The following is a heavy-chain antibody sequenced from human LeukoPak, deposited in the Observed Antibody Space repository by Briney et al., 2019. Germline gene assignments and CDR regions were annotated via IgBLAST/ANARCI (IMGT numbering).Heavy chain of an antibody. CDR1: GGSISSSY. CDR2: IYTSGST. Sequence: SETLSLTCTVSGGSISSSYWTYIRQSAGKGLEWIGRIYTSGSTNYNPSLKSRVTMSVDTSKNQFSLKLSSVTAADTAVYYCARGRSQWQEQDAFDIWGQGTMVTVSS. CDR3: ARGRSQWQEQDAFDI. J-gene: IGHJ3*02. V-gene: IGHV4-4*07. D-gene: IGHD6-19*01.